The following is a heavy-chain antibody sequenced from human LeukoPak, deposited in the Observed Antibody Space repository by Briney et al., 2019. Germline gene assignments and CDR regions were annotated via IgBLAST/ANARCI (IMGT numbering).Heavy chain of an antibody. D-gene: IGHD3-3*01. Sequence: PSETLSLTCTVSGYSISSGYYWGWIRQPPGKGLEWIGSIYHSGSTYYNPSLKSRVTISADTSKNQFSLKLSSVTAADTAVYYCARDPNDFWSGAFDIWGQGTMVTVSS. V-gene: IGHV4-38-2*02. CDR2: IYHSGST. CDR1: GYSISSGYY. CDR3: ARDPNDFWSGAFDI. J-gene: IGHJ3*02.